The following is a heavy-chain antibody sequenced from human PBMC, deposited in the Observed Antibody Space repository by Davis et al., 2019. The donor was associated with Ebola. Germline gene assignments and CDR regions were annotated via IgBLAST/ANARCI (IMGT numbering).Heavy chain of an antibody. CDR1: GYRFTSYW. V-gene: IGHV5-51*01. Sequence: GESLKISCKGSGYRFTSYWIAWVRQMPGKGLEWMGIIYPGDSDTRYSPSFQGHVTISVDKFTSTAYLQWSSLKASDSAMYYCARRINSGYDLTRGYYYYYGMDVWGQGTTVTVSS. J-gene: IGHJ6*02. CDR2: IYPGDSDT. D-gene: IGHD5-12*01. CDR3: ARRINSGYDLTRGYYYYYGMDV.